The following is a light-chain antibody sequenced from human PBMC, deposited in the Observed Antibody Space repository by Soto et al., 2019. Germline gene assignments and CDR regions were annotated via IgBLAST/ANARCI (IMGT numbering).Light chain of an antibody. Sequence: DIQMTQSPSNLSASVGDRVTITCRASQSIRNWLAWYQQKPGKAPKLLIYDASSLETGVPSRFSGSGSGTEFTLTIRSLQPDDFATYYCQQYNSYSPWTVGQRSKVAIK. J-gene: IGKJ1*01. CDR3: QQYNSYSPWT. CDR2: DAS. CDR1: QSIRNW. V-gene: IGKV1-5*01.